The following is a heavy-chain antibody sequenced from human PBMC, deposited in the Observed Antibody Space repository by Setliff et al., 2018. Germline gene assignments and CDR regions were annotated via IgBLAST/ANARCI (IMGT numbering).Heavy chain of an antibody. J-gene: IGHJ4*02. Sequence: ASVKVSCKASGYTFTSDDMHWVRQARGQGLEWMGIINPSGGFTSYAQKFQDRVTMTRDTSPSTVYMELSSLRSGDTAMYYCARELLFGGVIFGYWGQGTLVTVS. CDR3: ARELLFGGVIFGY. V-gene: IGHV1-46*01. CDR1: GYTFTSDD. CDR2: INPSGGFT. D-gene: IGHD3-3*01.